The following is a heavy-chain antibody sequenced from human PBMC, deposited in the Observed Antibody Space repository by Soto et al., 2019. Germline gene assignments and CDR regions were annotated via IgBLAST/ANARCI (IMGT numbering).Heavy chain of an antibody. J-gene: IGHJ4*01. CDR1: GFTFSTAW. D-gene: IGHD3-22*01. CDR2: IKSKIDGGTT. V-gene: IGHV3-15*07. CDR3: XXXXXXXXILVRFDF. Sequence: PGGSLRLSCAASGFTFSTAWINWVRQAPGKGLEWVGRIKSKIDGGTTDFAASVKGRFAISRDVSTDMVYLQMNSLKTKKTTKXXXXXXXXXXXILVRFDFWGHGTQVTVSS.